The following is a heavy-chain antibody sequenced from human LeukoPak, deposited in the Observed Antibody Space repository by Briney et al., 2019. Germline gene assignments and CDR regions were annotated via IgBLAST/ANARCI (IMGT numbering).Heavy chain of an antibody. J-gene: IGHJ4*02. D-gene: IGHD4-17*01. CDR3: ARGPYGDYWDY. V-gene: IGHV4-59*01. CDR2: IYYSGST. CDR1: GGSISSYY. Sequence: SETLSLTCTVSGGSISSYYWSWIRQPPGKGLEWIGYIYYSGSTNYNPSLKSRVTISVDTSKNQFSLKLSSVTAADTAVYYGARGPYGDYWDYWGQGTLVTVSS.